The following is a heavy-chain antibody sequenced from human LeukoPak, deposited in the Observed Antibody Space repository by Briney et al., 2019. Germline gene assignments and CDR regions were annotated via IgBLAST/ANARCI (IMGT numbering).Heavy chain of an antibody. J-gene: IGHJ4*02. D-gene: IGHD6-19*01. CDR3: ARGDQWLVPDY. V-gene: IGHV3-66*01. CDR1: GFSVSSNY. Sequence: GGSLRLSCAASGFSVSSNYMSWVRQAPGKGLEWVSIIYSGGSTYNVDSVRGRFTISRDHSKNTLYLQMNSLRAEDTAVYYCARGDQWLVPDYWGQGTLVTVSS. CDR2: IYSGGST.